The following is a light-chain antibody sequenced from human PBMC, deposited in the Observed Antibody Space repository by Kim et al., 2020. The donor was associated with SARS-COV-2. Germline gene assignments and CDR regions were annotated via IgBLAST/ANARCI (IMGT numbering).Light chain of an antibody. CDR1: QSVSSY. CDR3: KQRSNWPPT. J-gene: IGKJ1*01. Sequence: WAPGERATLSCRASQSVSSYLAWYQQKPGQAPRLLIYDASNRATGIPARFSGSGSGTDFTLTISSLEPEEFAVYYCKQRSNWPPTFGQGTKVDIK. V-gene: IGKV3-11*01. CDR2: DAS.